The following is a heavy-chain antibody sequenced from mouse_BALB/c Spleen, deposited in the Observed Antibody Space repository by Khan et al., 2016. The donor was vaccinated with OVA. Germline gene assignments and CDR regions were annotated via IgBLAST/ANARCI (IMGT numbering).Heavy chain of an antibody. CDR3: SRDGYYETYFDY. D-gene: IGHD2-3*01. V-gene: IGHV5-6-3*01. CDR1: GFTFSNYG. CDR2: INSNGGST. J-gene: IGHJ2*01. Sequence: EVELVESGGGLVQPGGSLKLSCAASGFTFSNYGMSWVRQTPDKRLELVATINSNGGSTYYPDSVKGRVPISRDNGQNTLYLQMSSLRSEDAGMYYWSRDGYYETYFDYWGQGTTLTVSS.